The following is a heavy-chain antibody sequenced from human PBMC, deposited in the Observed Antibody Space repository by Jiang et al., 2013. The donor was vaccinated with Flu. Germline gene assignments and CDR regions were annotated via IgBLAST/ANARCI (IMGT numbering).Heavy chain of an antibody. CDR1: GYTFTGHY. V-gene: IGHV1-2*02. J-gene: IGHJ6*02. CDR3: ARIMWQSGGMDV. Sequence: VQLVESGAEVRKVGASVKVSCKASGYTFTGHYMHWVRQAPGQGLEWMGWMNPRTGDTNSAQIFQGRVTLTRDTSLTTVYMEVKRLRSDDTAIYYCARIMWQSGGMDVWGQGTAVTVSS. CDR2: MNPRTGDT. D-gene: IGHD2-21*01.